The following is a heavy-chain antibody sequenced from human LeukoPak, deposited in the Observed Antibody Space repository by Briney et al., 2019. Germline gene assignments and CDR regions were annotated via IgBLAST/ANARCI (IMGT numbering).Heavy chain of an antibody. CDR3: ARSVATITSLIDY. CDR1: GFTFSSYS. Sequence: GGSLRLSCAASGFTFSSYSMNWVRQAPVKGLEWVSYISSSSSTIYYADSVKGRFTISRDNAKNSLYLQMNSLRAEDTAVYYCARSVATITSLIDYWGQGTLVTVSS. CDR2: ISSSSSTI. D-gene: IGHD5-12*01. V-gene: IGHV3-48*01. J-gene: IGHJ4*02.